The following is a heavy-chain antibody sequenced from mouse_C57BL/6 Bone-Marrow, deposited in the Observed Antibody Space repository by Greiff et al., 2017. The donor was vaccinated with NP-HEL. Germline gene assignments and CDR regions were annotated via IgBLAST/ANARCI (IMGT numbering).Heavy chain of an antibody. CDR2: INPSSGYT. CDR1: GYTFTSYW. J-gene: IGHJ3*01. Sequence: VQLQQSGAELANPGASVKLSCKASGYTFTSYWMHWVKQRPGQGLDWIGYINPSSGYTKYNQKFKDKATLTAAKSSSTAYMQLSSLTYEDSADYYCARSIYYYGSRFAYWGQGTLVTVTA. V-gene: IGHV1-7*01. CDR3: ARSIYYYGSRFAY. D-gene: IGHD1-1*01.